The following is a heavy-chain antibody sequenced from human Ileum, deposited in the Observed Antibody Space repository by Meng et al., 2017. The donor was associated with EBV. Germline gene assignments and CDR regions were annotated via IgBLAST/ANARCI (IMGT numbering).Heavy chain of an antibody. CDR1: GDSITGHSW. D-gene: IGHD1-26*01. V-gene: IGHV4-4*02. Sequence: QVQLQESGPGLVKPSGTLSLTCVVSGDSITGHSWWSWFRQPPGKGLEWIGQIYHSGSTHYSPSLKSRVTLSVDTSQNQFSLKLSSMTVADTAVYYCARAGSWRATPGYYFDYWGQGILVTVAS. J-gene: IGHJ4*02. CDR3: ARAGSWRATPGYYFDY. CDR2: IYHSGST.